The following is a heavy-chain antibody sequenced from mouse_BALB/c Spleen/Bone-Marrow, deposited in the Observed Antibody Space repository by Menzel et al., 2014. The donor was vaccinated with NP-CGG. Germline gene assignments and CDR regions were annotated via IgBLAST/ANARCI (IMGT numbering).Heavy chain of an antibody. J-gene: IGHJ3*01. CDR1: GYTFSRHW. CDR2: ILPGSGST. Sequence: VKLQESGAELMKPGASVKISCKATGYTFSRHWIEWVKQRPGHGLEWIGEILPGSGSTNYNEKFKGKATFTADTSSNTAYMQLSSLTSEDSAVYYCARNYGNYVWFANWGQGTLVTVSA. D-gene: IGHD2-1*01. V-gene: IGHV1-9*01. CDR3: ARNYGNYVWFAN.